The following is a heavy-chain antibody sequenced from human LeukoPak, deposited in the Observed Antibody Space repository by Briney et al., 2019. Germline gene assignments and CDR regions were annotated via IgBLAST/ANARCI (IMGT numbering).Heavy chain of an antibody. CDR3: ARGSDYGDSSDLDY. V-gene: IGHV1-2*02. CDR2: INPNSGGT. Sequence: GASVKVSCKASGGTFSSYAISWVRQAPGQGLEWMGWINPNSGGTNYAQKFQGRVTMTRDTSISTAYMELSRLRSEDTAVYYCARGSDYGDSSDLDYWGQGTLVTVSS. J-gene: IGHJ4*02. CDR1: GGTFSSYA. D-gene: IGHD4-17*01.